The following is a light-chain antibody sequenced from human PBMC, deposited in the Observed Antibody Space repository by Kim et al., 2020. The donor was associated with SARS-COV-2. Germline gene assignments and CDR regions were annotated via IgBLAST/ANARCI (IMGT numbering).Light chain of an antibody. CDR2: GAS. Sequence: SPGERATRSGRASQSVSSSYLAWDQQKPGQAPRLLIYGASSRATGIPDRFSGSGSGTDFTLTISRLEPEDFAVYYCQQYGSSPMYTFGQGTKLEI. V-gene: IGKV3-20*01. J-gene: IGKJ2*01. CDR1: QSVSSSY. CDR3: QQYGSSPMYT.